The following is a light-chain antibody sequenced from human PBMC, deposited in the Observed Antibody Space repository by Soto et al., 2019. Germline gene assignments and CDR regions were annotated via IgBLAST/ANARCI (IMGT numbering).Light chain of an antibody. J-gene: IGKJ4*01. CDR2: DVS. CDR1: QSISSW. Sequence: DIQMTQSPSTLSASVGDRVTITCRASQSISSWLAWYQQKPGKAPNLLIYDVSKLQRGVPSRFSGSGSGTEFTLTISSLQPDDFATYYCQQYDSYALTIGGGTKVE. V-gene: IGKV1-5*01. CDR3: QQYDSYALT.